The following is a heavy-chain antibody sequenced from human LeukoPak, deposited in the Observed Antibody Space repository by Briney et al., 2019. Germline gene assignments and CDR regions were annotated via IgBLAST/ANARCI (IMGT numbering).Heavy chain of an antibody. D-gene: IGHD3-3*01. Sequence: GGSLRLSCAASGFTFTSYVIHWVRQAPGKGLEWVAVVSYDGSHQDYADSVKGRFSISRDNSKNTLHLQMNSLSPEDTAVYYCARDPGALRYLEWGDYMDVWGKGTTVTVSS. CDR2: VSYDGSHQ. V-gene: IGHV3-30*16. J-gene: IGHJ6*03. CDR1: GFTFTSYV. CDR3: ARDPGALRYLEWGDYMDV.